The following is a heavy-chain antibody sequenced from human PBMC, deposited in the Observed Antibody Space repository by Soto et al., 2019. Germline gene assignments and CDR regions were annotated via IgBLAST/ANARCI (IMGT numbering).Heavy chain of an antibody. CDR2: IIPIFGTA. CDR3: ARGIAAAGRCYFDY. J-gene: IGHJ4*02. V-gene: IGHV1-69*13. CDR1: GGTFSSYA. D-gene: IGHD6-13*01. Sequence: ASVKVSCKASGGTFSSYAISWVRQAPGQGLEWMGGIIPIFGTANYAQKFQGRVTITADESTSTAYMELSSLRSEDTAVYYCARGIAAAGRCYFDYWGQGTLVTVSS.